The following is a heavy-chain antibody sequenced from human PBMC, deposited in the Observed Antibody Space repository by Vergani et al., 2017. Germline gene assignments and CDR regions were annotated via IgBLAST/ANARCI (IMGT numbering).Heavy chain of an antibody. Sequence: QVQLVEWGGGVVQPGGSLRLSCTASGFIFSSHGMHWVRQAPGKGLEWVAFIRYDGSRRDYGESVKGRFTISRDNSVDMLSLQMNSLIPDDTAVYYCVRGGRGDHGDFWSRLGPWGQGTRVIVSS. CDR3: VRGGRGDHGDFWSRLGP. D-gene: IGHD3-3*01. J-gene: IGHJ5*02. CDR1: GFIFSSHG. CDR2: IRYDGSRR. V-gene: IGHV3-30*02.